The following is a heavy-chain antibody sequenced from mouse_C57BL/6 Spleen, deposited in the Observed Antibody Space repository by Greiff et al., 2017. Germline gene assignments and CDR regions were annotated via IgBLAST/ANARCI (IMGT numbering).Heavy chain of an antibody. Sequence: VQLQQSGAELAKPGASVKLSCKASGSTFTSYWMHWVKQRPGKGLEWIGYINPSSGSTKSTQKLKDKANLTADKSSSTAYMQLCSLTYEYSAVYYCASSDTTVPFDYWGQGTTLTVSS. CDR2: INPSSGST. CDR3: ASSDTTVPFDY. J-gene: IGHJ2*01. CDR1: GSTFTSYW. D-gene: IGHD1-1*01. V-gene: IGHV1-7*01.